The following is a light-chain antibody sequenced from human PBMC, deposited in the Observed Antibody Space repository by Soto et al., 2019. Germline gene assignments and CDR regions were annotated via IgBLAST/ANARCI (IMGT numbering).Light chain of an antibody. CDR1: QSVSGY. Sequence: EVLLTQSPVTLSLSLGERDTLSCRASQSVSGYLSWYQQKPGHAPRLLILDATNRATGVPARFSGSGSGTDFTLTISSPEPEDFAVYYCQQRDSGPPYNFGQGTRLEIK. J-gene: IGKJ2*01. CDR3: QQRDSGPPYN. CDR2: DAT. V-gene: IGKV3-11*01.